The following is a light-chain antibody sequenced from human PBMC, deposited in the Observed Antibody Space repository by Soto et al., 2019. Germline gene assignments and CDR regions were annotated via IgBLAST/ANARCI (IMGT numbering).Light chain of an antibody. J-gene: IGKJ4*01. Sequence: DIQMPQSPSSLSASVGDRVTITCQASQDISNYLNWYQQKPGKAPKLLIYDASNLETGVPSRFSGSGSGTDFTCTISSLQTEDIATYYCQQYDNLPLTFGVGTKVEIK. CDR3: QQYDNLPLT. CDR2: DAS. V-gene: IGKV1-33*01. CDR1: QDISNY.